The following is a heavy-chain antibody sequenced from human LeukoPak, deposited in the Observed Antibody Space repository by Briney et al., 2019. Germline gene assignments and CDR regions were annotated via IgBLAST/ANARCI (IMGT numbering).Heavy chain of an antibody. CDR1: GFTFTTYA. CDR3: AKQWELQPYFDL. D-gene: IGHD3-10*01. CDR2: TSSDGRTI. Sequence: GGSLRLSCAASGFTFTTYAIHWVRQAPGKGLEWVAVTSSDGRTIYYADSVKGRFTISRDNSKNTVYLQMNSLRAEDTAIYYCAKQWELQPYFDLWGQGTLVTVSS. J-gene: IGHJ4*02. V-gene: IGHV3-30-3*02.